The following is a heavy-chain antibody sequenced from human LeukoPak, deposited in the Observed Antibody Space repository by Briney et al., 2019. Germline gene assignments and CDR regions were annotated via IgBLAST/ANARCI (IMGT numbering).Heavy chain of an antibody. J-gene: IGHJ4*02. V-gene: IGHV3-30-3*01. D-gene: IGHD1-26*01. CDR2: ISHDGSAQ. CDR1: GFAFNSYA. CDR3: ARDLSGTYMVDY. Sequence: PGRSLRLSCAVSGFAFNSYAMHWVRQAPGEGLEGEAFISHDGSAQSYADSVKGRFTISRDNSKNTLYLQMNSLRPGDTAVYYCARDLSGTYMVDYWGQGTLVTVSS.